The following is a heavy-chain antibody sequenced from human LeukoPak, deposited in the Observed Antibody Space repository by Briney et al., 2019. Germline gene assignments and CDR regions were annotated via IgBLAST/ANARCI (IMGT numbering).Heavy chain of an antibody. CDR2: IYYSGST. CDR3: ARVKYSSGWYGSFDY. CDR1: GGSTSSHY. D-gene: IGHD6-19*01. Sequence: SETLSLTCTVSGGSTSSHYWSWIRQPPGKGLEWIGYIYYSGSTNYNPSLKSRVTISVDTSKNQFSLKLSSVTAADTAVYYCARVKYSSGWYGSFDYWGQGTLVTVSS. J-gene: IGHJ4*02. V-gene: IGHV4-59*11.